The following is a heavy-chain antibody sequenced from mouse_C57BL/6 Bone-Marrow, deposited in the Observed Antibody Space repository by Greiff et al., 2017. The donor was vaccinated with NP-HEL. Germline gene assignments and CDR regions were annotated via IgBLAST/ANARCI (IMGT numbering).Heavy chain of an antibody. CDR1: GYTFTSHG. CDR2: IYPRSGNT. Sequence: VQLQESGAELARPGASVKLSCKASGYTFTSHGISWVKQRTGQGLEWIGEIYPRSGNTYYNEKFKGKATLTADKSSSTAYMELRSLTSEDSAVYFCARRDYYGSSYPFDYWGQGTTLTVSS. CDR3: ARRDYYGSSYPFDY. J-gene: IGHJ2*01. V-gene: IGHV1-81*01. D-gene: IGHD1-1*01.